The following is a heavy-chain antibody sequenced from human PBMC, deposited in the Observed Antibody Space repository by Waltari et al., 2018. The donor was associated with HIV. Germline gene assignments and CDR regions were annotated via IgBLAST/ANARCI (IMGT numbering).Heavy chain of an antibody. CDR3: APRDYGDYQFDY. V-gene: IGHV4-39*01. Sequence: QLPLQESGPGLVKPSETLSLPCTVSGGSIISNVYYWGWIRQPPGKGLEWIGSFYYSGSTYYNPSLKSRVTISVDTSKNQFYLRLRSVTAADTAVYYCAPRDYGDYQFDYWGRGTLVTVSS. D-gene: IGHD4-17*01. J-gene: IGHJ4*02. CDR2: FYYSGST. CDR1: GGSIISNVYY.